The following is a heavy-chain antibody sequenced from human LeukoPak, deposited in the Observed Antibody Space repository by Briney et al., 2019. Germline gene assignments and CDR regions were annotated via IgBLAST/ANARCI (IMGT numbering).Heavy chain of an antibody. J-gene: IGHJ4*02. Sequence: GGSLRLSCVASGFTFSSYGMSWVRQAPGKGLEWVSAISGSGGSTYYADSVKGRFTISRDNSKNTLYLQMNSLRAEDTAVYYCAKVAIWSYYDSSGYYYGYFDYWGQGTLVTVSS. CDR1: GFTFSSYG. CDR3: AKVAIWSYYDSSGYYYGYFDY. V-gene: IGHV3-23*01. D-gene: IGHD3-22*01. CDR2: ISGSGGST.